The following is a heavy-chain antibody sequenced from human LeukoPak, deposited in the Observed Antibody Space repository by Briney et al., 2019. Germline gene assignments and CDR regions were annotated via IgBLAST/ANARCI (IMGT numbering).Heavy chain of an antibody. V-gene: IGHV4-59*01. CDR1: GGSISSYY. Sequence: PSETLSLTCTVSGGSISSYYWSWIRQPPGKGLEWIGYIYYSGSTNYNPSLKSRVTISVDTSKNQFSLKLSSVTAADTAVYYCARDRFNSGYDNNWFDPWGQGTLSPSPQ. CDR2: IYYSGST. D-gene: IGHD5-12*01. J-gene: IGHJ5*02. CDR3: ARDRFNSGYDNNWFDP.